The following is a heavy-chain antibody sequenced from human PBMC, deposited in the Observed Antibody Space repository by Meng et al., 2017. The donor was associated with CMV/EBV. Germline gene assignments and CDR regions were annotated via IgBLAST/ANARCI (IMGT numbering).Heavy chain of an antibody. CDR1: GFISSSYS. Sequence: GAFLKISCAAAGFISSSYSMYWVRQAPGKGLEWVSSISSSSSYIYYADSLKGRFTISKDNAKNSLYLQMNSLRAEDTAVYYCASWGGVVPADYWGQGTLVTVSS. CDR2: ISSSSSYI. J-gene: IGHJ4*02. D-gene: IGHD2-2*01. V-gene: IGHV3-21*01. CDR3: ASWGGVVPADY.